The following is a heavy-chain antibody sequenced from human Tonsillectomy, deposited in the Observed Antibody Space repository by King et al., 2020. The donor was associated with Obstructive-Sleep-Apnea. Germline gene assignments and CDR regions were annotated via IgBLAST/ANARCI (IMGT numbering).Heavy chain of an antibody. D-gene: IGHD3-22*01. CDR2: IYPGDSDT. Sequence: EPQLVQSGAEVKKPGESLKISCKGSGYSFTSYWIGWVRQMPGKGLEWMGIIYPGDSDTRYSPSFQGQVTIPADKSISTAYLQWSSLKASDTAMYYCASHPPIHYYDSSGYSRGWFGPWGQGTLVTVSS. CDR3: ASHPPIHYYDSSGYSRGWFGP. J-gene: IGHJ5*02. V-gene: IGHV5-51*01. CDR1: GYSFTSYW.